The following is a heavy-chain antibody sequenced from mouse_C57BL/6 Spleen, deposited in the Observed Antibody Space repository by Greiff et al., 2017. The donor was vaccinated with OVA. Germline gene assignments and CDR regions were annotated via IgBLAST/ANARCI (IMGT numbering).Heavy chain of an antibody. CDR2: ISSGSSTI. CDR3: AKLPWFAY. V-gene: IGHV5-17*01. Sequence: EVQLVESGGGLVKPGGSLKLSCAASGFTFSDYGMHWVRQAPEKGLEWVAYISSGSSTIYYADTVKGRFTISSDNAKNTLFLQMTSLRSDDAAMYYCAKLPWFAYWGQGTLVTVSA. CDR1: GFTFSDYG. J-gene: IGHJ3*01.